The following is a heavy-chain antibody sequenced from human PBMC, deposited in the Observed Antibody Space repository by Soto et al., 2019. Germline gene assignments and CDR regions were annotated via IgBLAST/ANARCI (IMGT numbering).Heavy chain of an antibody. V-gene: IGHV4-59*08. Sequence: QVQLQESGPGLVRPSETLSLTCTVSGGSISSYYWSWIRQPPGKGLEWIGYMYYSGSTNYNPSLKSRATISVDTSNTQFSLKLSSVTAADTAMYYCARLGSGSFRDWGQGTLVTVSS. D-gene: IGHD1-26*01. CDR3: ARLGSGSFRD. CDR1: GGSISSYY. CDR2: MYYSGST. J-gene: IGHJ4*02.